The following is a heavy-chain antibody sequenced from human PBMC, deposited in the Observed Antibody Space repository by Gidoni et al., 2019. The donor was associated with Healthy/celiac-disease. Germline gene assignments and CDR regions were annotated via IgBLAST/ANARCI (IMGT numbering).Heavy chain of an antibody. CDR1: GFTFSSYG. D-gene: IGHD5-12*01. Sequence: QVPLVESGGGVVPPGRSLRLSCAASGFTFSSYGMHWVRQAPGKGLEWVAVIWYDGSNKYYADSVKGRFTISRDNSKNTLYLQMNSLRAEDTAVYYCAREVEGYRQPGGFQHWGQGTLVTVSS. J-gene: IGHJ1*01. CDR2: IWYDGSNK. V-gene: IGHV3-33*01. CDR3: AREVEGYRQPGGFQH.